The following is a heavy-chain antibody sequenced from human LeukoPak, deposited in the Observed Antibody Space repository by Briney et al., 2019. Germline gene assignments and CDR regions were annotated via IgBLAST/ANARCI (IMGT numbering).Heavy chain of an antibody. CDR2: MWFPGRNN. J-gene: IGHJ4*02. Sequence: GGSLRLSCAASGFTFSSFGMRWVRQAPGKGLEWVAFMWFPGRNNSYSYAVKGRFTISRDNSKNTVYLEMNSVRAADTAVYYCERDGPYRYYFDYWGQGTLVTVSS. V-gene: IGHV3-33*01. CDR1: GFTFSSFG. CDR3: ERDGPYRYYFDY.